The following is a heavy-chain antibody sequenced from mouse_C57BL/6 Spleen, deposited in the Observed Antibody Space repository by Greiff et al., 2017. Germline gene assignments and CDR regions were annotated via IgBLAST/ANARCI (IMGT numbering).Heavy chain of an antibody. CDR3: TRDWYSYDASAWFAY. D-gene: IGHD2-12*01. CDR1: GFTFSSYA. Sequence: DVMLVESGGGLVKPGGSLKLSCAASGFTFSSYAMSWVRQTPEKRLEWVATISDGGSYTYYPDNVKGRFTISRDNAKNNLYLQMSHLKSEDTAMYYCTRDWYSYDASAWFAYWGQGTLVTVSA. CDR2: ISDGGSYT. V-gene: IGHV5-4*01. J-gene: IGHJ3*01.